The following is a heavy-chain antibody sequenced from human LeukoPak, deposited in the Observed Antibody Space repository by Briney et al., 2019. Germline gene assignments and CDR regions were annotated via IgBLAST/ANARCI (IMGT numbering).Heavy chain of an antibody. Sequence: GGSLRLSCAASEFTFSSYEMNWVRQAPGRGLEWVSEVSGSGKYRYYADSVKGRFNISRDNSKNRLDLQMNGLRVDDTAIYYCAKTRGLSIAILWGQGTLVTVSA. CDR2: VSGSGKYR. J-gene: IGHJ4*02. CDR1: EFTFSSYE. CDR3: AKTRGLSIAIL. D-gene: IGHD6-6*01. V-gene: IGHV3-23*01.